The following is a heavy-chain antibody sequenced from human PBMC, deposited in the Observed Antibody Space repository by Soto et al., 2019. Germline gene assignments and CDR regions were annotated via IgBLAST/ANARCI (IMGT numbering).Heavy chain of an antibody. V-gene: IGHV3-30*02. D-gene: IGHD6-13*01. CDR1: GFTFSSYG. CDR2: IRGSGGNK. CDR3: AKHRVCSSSWCRFDY. Sequence: PGGSLRLSCAASGFTFSSYGMHWVRQAPGKGLEWVSGIRGSGGNKYYADSVRGRFTISRDNSKNTVYLQMNSLRAEDTAVYYCAKHRVCSSSWCRFDYWGQGTLVTVSS. J-gene: IGHJ4*02.